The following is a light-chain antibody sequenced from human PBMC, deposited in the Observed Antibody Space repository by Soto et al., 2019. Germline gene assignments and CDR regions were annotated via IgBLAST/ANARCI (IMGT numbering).Light chain of an antibody. Sequence: DIRMTQSPSSLSASVGDRVTLTCRASQNINSYLNWYQHKPGRAPKVLVYGATYLPSGVPSRISGSGSGTEFTLTISSLQPEDFSTYYCQQSHNAPLTFGGGTRVE. V-gene: IGKV1-39*01. CDR2: GAT. CDR3: QQSHNAPLT. J-gene: IGKJ4*02. CDR1: QNINSY.